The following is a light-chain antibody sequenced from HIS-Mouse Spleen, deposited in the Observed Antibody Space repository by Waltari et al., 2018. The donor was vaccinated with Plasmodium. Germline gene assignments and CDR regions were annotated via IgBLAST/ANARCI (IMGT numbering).Light chain of an antibody. J-gene: IGLJ2*01. CDR1: SSAVGGYTY. CDR3: CSYAGSYTLV. CDR2: DLI. V-gene: IGLV2-11*01. Sequence: QSALTQPRSASGSPGQSVTISCTGTSSAVGGYTYVSWYHQHPGKAPKLMIYDLIKRPSGVPDRFSGSKSGNTASLTISGLQAEDEADYYCCSYAGSYTLVFGGGTKLTVL.